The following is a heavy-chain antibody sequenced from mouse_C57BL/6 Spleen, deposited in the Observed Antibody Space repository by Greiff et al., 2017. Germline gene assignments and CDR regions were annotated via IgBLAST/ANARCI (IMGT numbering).Heavy chain of an antibody. D-gene: IGHD5-2*01. CDR3: ARERREYPEAWFAY. CDR1: GYTFTSYW. CDR2: IHPNSGST. J-gene: IGHJ3*01. V-gene: IGHV1-64*01. Sequence: QVQLQQPGAELVKPGASVKLSCKASGYTFTSYWMHWVKQRPGQGLEWIGMIHPNSGSTNYNEKFKSKATLTVDKSSSTAYMQLSSLTAEDSAVYYCARERREYPEAWFAYWGQGTLVTVSA.